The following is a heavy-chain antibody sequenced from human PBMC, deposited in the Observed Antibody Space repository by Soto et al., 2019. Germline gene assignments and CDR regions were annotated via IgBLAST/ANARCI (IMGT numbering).Heavy chain of an antibody. J-gene: IGHJ3*02. CDR1: GFTFSSYA. Sequence: PGGSLRLSCSASGFTFSSYAMHWVRQAPGKGLEYVSAISSNGGSTYYADSVKGRFTISRDNSKNTLYLQRSSLRAEDTAVYYCVKDPEGGSYAFDIWGQGTMVTVSS. V-gene: IGHV3-64D*06. CDR3: VKDPEGGSYAFDI. D-gene: IGHD2-15*01. CDR2: ISSNGGST.